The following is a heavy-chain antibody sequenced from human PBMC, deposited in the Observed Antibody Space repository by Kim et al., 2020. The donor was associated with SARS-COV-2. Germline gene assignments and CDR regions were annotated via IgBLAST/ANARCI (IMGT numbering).Heavy chain of an antibody. V-gene: IGHV3-43*02. Sequence: GGSLRLSCAASGFTFDDYAMHWVRQAPGKGLEWVSLISGDGGSTYYADSVKGRFTISRDNSKNSLYLQMNSLRTEDTALYYCAKDVVPAANPKINWFDPWGQGTLVTVSS. CDR3: AKDVVPAANPKINWFDP. J-gene: IGHJ5*02. CDR1: GFTFDDYA. D-gene: IGHD2-2*01. CDR2: ISGDGGST.